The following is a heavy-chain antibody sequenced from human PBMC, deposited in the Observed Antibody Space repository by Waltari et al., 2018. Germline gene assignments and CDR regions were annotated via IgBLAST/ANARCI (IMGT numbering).Heavy chain of an antibody. Sequence: QLQLQESGPGLVKPSETLSLTCTVSGGSISRSNYYWGWLRQPPGQGLDWIASIYHSGSTYYNPSLKSRVTISVDTSKNQFSLKLTSVTAADTAVYYCARIYGSGSPIPSVDYWGQGTLVTVSS. V-gene: IGHV4-39*01. CDR2: IYHSGST. D-gene: IGHD3-10*01. CDR1: GGSISRSNYY. J-gene: IGHJ4*02. CDR3: ARIYGSGSPIPSVDY.